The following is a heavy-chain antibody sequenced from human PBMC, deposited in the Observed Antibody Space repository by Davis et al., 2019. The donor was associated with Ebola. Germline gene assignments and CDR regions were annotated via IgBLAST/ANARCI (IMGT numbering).Heavy chain of an antibody. CDR3: ARSPRGYSYGTFDY. CDR1: GFTFDDYA. CDR2: ISWNSGSI. J-gene: IGHJ4*02. Sequence: SLKISCAASGFTFDDYAMHWVRQAPGKGLEWVSGISWNSGSIGYADSVKGRFTISRDNAKNSLYLQMNSLRAEDTALYYCARSPRGYSYGTFDYWGQGTLVTVSS. D-gene: IGHD5-18*01. V-gene: IGHV3-9*01.